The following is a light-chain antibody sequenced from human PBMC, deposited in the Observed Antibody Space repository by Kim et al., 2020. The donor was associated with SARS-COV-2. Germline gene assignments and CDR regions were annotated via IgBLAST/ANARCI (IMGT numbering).Light chain of an antibody. J-gene: IGKJ1*01. CDR1: QSVSGW. CDR2: DAF. Sequence: ASVGDRVSISCRASQSVSGWLAWYQQKPGRAPKVLIYDAFSLESGVPSRFSGSGSGTEFTLTINSLQPDDFATYYCQQYDNYPWTFGQGTKVDIK. CDR3: QQYDNYPWT. V-gene: IGKV1-5*01.